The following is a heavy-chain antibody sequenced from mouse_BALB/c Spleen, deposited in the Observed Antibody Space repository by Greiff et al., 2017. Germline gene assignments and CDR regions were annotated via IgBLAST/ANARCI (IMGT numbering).Heavy chain of an antibody. V-gene: IGHV1-9*01. CDR1: GYTFSSYW. CDR3: ARNVPGWYFDV. CDR2: ILPGSGST. J-gene: IGHJ1*01. Sequence: QVQLKQSGAELMKPGASVKISCKATGYTFSSYWIEWVKQRPGHGLEWIGEILPGSGSTNYNEKFKGKATFTADTSSNTAYMQLSSLTSEDSAVYYCARNVPGWYFDVWGAGTTVTVSS. D-gene: IGHD6-1*01.